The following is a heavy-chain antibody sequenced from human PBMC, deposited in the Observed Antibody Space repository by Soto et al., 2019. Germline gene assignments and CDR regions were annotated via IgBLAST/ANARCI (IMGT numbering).Heavy chain of an antibody. Sequence: SETLSLTCTVSGGSISSYYWSWIRQPPGKGLEWIGYIYYSGSTNYNPSLKSRVTISVDTSKNQFSLKLSSVTAADTAVYYCARWMQGNWFDPWGQGTLVTVSS. V-gene: IGHV4-59*01. CDR2: IYYSGST. J-gene: IGHJ5*02. D-gene: IGHD5-18*01. CDR3: ARWMQGNWFDP. CDR1: GGSISSYY.